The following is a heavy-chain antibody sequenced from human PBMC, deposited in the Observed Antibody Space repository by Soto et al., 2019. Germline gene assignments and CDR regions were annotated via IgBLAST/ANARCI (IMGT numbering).Heavy chain of an antibody. J-gene: IGHJ3*02. CDR1: GFSFSTSGVG. CDR3: AHARRRYDAVGI. D-gene: IGHD3-9*01. Sequence: QITLKESGPTLVKPTQTLTLTCTFSGFSFSTSGVGVGWIRQPPEKALEWLALIYWDDASRYSPSLKSRLTITKDTSKNQVVLTMTNMDPVDTATYSCAHARRRYDAVGIWGQGTMVTVSS. CDR2: IYWDDAS. V-gene: IGHV2-5*02.